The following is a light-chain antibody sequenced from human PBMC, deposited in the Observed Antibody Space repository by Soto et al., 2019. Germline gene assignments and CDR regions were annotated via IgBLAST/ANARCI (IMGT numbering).Light chain of an antibody. J-gene: IGLJ2*01. V-gene: IGLV1-47*01. CDR2: RNN. CDR1: SSNIGSNY. CDR3: AAWDDSLSAYVV. Sequence: QAVLTQPPSASGTPGQRVTISCSGSSSNIGSNYVYWYQQLPGTAPKLLIYRNNQRPSGVPDRFSGSKSGTSVSLAISGLRSEDEADYYCAAWDDSLSAYVVFGGGTKVTVL.